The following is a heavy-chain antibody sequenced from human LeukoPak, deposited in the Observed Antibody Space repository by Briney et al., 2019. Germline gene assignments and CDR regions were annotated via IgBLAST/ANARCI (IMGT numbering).Heavy chain of an antibody. V-gene: IGHV1-2*02. CDR1: GYTFTGYY. CDR3: ARERCSSTSCHNNFDY. Sequence: ASVTVSCKASGYTFTGYYMHWVRQAPGQGLEWMGWINPNSGGTNYAQKFQGRVTMTRDTSISTAYMELSRLRSDDTAVYYCARERCSSTSCHNNFDYWGQGTLVTVSS. D-gene: IGHD2-2*01. J-gene: IGHJ4*02. CDR2: INPNSGGT.